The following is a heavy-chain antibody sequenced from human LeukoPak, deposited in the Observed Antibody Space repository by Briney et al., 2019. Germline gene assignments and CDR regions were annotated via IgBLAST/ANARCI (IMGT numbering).Heavy chain of an antibody. CDR3: ARYFDWLSYFDY. J-gene: IGHJ4*02. V-gene: IGHV3-66*01. CDR1: GFTVSSNY. D-gene: IGHD3-9*01. Sequence: AGGSLRLSCAASGFTVSSNYMSWVRQTPGKGPEWVSVIYSGGSTYYADSVKGRFTISRDNSKNTLYLQMNSLRAEDTAVYYCARYFDWLSYFDYWGQGTLDTVSS. CDR2: IYSGGST.